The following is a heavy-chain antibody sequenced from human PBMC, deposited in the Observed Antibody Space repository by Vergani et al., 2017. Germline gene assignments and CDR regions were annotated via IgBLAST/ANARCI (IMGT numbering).Heavy chain of an antibody. CDR2: IYYSGST. V-gene: IGHV4-59*01. J-gene: IGHJ2*01. Sequence: QVQLQESGPGLVKPSETLSLTCTVSGGSISSYYWSWIRQPPGKGLEWIGYIYYSGSTNYNPSLKSRVTISVDTSKNQFSLKLSSVTAADTAVYYYARADYDSSGYPSGWYFDLWGRGTLVTVSS. D-gene: IGHD3-22*01. CDR3: ARADYDSSGYPSGWYFDL. CDR1: GGSISSYY.